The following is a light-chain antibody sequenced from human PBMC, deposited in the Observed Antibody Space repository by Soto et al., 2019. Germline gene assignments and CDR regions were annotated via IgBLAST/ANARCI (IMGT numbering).Light chain of an antibody. CDR2: DAS. CDR1: QSVSSSY. V-gene: IGKV3-20*01. Sequence: EIVLTQSPGTLSLSPGERATLPCRASQSVSSSYLAWYQQKPGQAPRLLISDASSRATGIPDRFSGSGSGTDFTLTISRLEPEDFAVYYCQQYGTSPSWTFGQGTKVEIK. J-gene: IGKJ1*01. CDR3: QQYGTSPSWT.